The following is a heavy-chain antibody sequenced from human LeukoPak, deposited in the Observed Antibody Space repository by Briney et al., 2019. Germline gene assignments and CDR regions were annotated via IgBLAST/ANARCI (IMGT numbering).Heavy chain of an antibody. Sequence: KPSETLSLTXAVYGGSFSGYYWSWIRQPPGKGVEWIGEINHSGSTNYNPSLKSRVTISVDTSKNQFSLKLSSVTAADTAVYYCARSRIGIAARPNYYYYYMDVWGKGTTVTVSS. CDR3: ARSRIGIAARPNYYYYYMDV. J-gene: IGHJ6*03. D-gene: IGHD6-6*01. V-gene: IGHV4-34*01. CDR1: GGSFSGYY. CDR2: INHSGST.